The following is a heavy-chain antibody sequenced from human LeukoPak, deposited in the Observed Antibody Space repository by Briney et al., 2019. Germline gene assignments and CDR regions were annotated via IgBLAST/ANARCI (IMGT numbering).Heavy chain of an antibody. Sequence: GGSLRLSCAASGFTFSDYYMDWVRQAPGKGLEWVGRIRNKANGYTTEYAASVRGRFTISRDDSKDSLYLQMNSLKTEDTAVYYCARDLGATRFYWGQGTLVTVPS. CDR2: IRNKANGYTT. V-gene: IGHV3-72*01. CDR1: GFTFSDYY. D-gene: IGHD1-26*01. J-gene: IGHJ4*02. CDR3: ARDLGATRFY.